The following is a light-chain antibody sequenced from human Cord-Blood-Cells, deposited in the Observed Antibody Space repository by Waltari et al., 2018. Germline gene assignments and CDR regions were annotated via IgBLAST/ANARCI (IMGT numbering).Light chain of an antibody. J-gene: IGLJ1*01. CDR1: SLRSSY. CDR2: GKN. Sequence: SSELTQDPAVSVALGQTVRITGQGDSLRSSYASWYQQKPGQVPVLVNYGKNNRPSGIPDRFAGSSSGNTASLTITGAQAEDEADYYCNSRDSSGNHYVFGTGTKVTVL. V-gene: IGLV3-19*01. CDR3: NSRDSSGNHYV.